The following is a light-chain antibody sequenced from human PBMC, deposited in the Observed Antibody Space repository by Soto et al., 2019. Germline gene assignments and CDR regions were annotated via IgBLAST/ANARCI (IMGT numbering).Light chain of an antibody. CDR1: QSISSW. CDR2: DAS. V-gene: IGKV1-5*01. Sequence: DIQMTQSPSTLSASVGDRVTITCRASQSISSWLAWYQQKPGKAPKLLIYDASSLESGVPPRFSGSGSGTEFNLPISSSKPDDFATYYCRNYTSYGTFRHGTKG. J-gene: IGKJ1*01. CDR3: RNYTSYGT.